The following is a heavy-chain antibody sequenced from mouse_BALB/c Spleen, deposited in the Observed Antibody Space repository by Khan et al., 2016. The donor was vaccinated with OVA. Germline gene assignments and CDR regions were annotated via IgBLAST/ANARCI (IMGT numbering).Heavy chain of an antibody. D-gene: IGHD1-1*01. CDR2: INPSSGYT. CDR3: ARAGSYYKSYCWFAD. Sequence: MQLQESGAELARPGASVKMSCKASGYTFTSYTMHWVKQRPGQGLEWIGYINPSSGYTNYNQKFKDKATLTAEKSSSTAYMQLSSLTSEDSAIYYCARAGSYYKSYCWFADWGEGTLVTGSA. J-gene: IGHJ3*01. V-gene: IGHV1-4*01. CDR1: GYTFTSYT.